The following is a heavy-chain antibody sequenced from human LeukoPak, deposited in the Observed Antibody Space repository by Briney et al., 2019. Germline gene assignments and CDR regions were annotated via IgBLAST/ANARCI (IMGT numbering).Heavy chain of an antibody. J-gene: IGHJ6*03. CDR3: ARGAAQIYYYYYMDV. D-gene: IGHD6-13*01. V-gene: IGHV1-69*05. CDR1: GGTFSSYA. CDR2: IIPIFGTA. Sequence: ASVKVSCKASGGTFSSYAISWVRQAPGQGLEWMGGIIPIFGTANYAQKFQGRVTITTDESTSTAYMELSSLRSEDTAVYYCARGAAQIYYYYYMDVWGKGTTVTVSS.